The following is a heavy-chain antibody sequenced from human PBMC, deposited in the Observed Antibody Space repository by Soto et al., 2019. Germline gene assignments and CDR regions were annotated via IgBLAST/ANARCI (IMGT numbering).Heavy chain of an antibody. V-gene: IGHV4-59*01. J-gene: IGHJ6*02. CDR2: IYYSGST. CDR3: ARLSYSSFFGYDYYGMDV. D-gene: IGHD6-6*01. CDR1: GGSISSYY. Sequence: QVQLQESGPGLVKPSETLSLTCTVSGGSISSYYWSWIRQPPGKGLEWIGYIYYSGSTNYNPSLKSRVTISVDTSKNQFSLKLSSVTAADTAVYYCARLSYSSFFGYDYYGMDVWGQGTTVTVSS.